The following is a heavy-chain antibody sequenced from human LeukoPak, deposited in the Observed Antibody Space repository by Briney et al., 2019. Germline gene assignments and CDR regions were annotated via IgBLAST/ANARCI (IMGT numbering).Heavy chain of an antibody. CDR2: INHSGST. D-gene: IGHD2-2*01. Sequence: SETLSLTCAVYGGSFSCYYWSWIRQPPGKGLEWIGEINHSGSTNYNPSLKSRVTISVDTSKNQFSLKLSSVTAADTAVYYCARGRSYRTTPHRIVPAAIVHWGQGTLVTVSS. J-gene: IGHJ4*02. CDR3: ARGRSYRTTPHRIVPAAIVH. V-gene: IGHV4-34*01. CDR1: GGSFSCYY.